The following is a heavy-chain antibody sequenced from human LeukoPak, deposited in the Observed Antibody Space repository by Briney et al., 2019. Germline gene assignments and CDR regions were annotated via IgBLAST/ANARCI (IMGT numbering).Heavy chain of an antibody. Sequence: ASVKVSCMHSRYTFTSYGISWVRQAPRQGVEGMGWISAYNGNTKYAQELQSRVTMTTDTSTSTAYMKLRSLRSDDTAVYYSARGPDYYDSSGYRFNWFDPWGEGKLVTASS. CDR3: ARGPDYYDSSGYRFNWFDP. J-gene: IGHJ5*02. CDR1: RYTFTSYG. CDR2: ISAYNGNT. D-gene: IGHD3-22*01. V-gene: IGHV1-18*01.